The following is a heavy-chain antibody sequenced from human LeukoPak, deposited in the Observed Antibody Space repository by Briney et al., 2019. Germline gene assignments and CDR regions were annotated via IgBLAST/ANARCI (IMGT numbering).Heavy chain of an antibody. CDR1: LGSISSGSYY. Sequence: PESLSLTRAVSLGSISSGSYYWGWVRQPPGKGLECIASIYYSGSTYYNPSLKSRVTISVDTSKNQFSLKLSYVTAADTAVYCCARVLSYFDYWGQGTLVTVSS. V-gene: IGHV4-39*01. CDR3: ARVLSYFDY. D-gene: IGHD1-1*01. J-gene: IGHJ4*02. CDR2: IYYSGST.